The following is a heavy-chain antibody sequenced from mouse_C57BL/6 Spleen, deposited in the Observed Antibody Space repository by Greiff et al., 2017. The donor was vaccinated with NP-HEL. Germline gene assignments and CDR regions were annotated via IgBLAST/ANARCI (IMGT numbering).Heavy chain of an antibody. Sequence: EVKVVESGEGLVKPGGSLKLSCAASGFTFSSYAMSWVRQTPEKRLEWVAYISSGGDYIYYADTVKGRFTISRDNARNTLYLQMSSLKSEDTAMYDCTRALTGFDHWGQGTTLTDSS. CDR3: TRALTGFDH. CDR2: ISSGGDYI. J-gene: IGHJ2*01. V-gene: IGHV5-9-1*02. D-gene: IGHD4-1*01. CDR1: GFTFSSYA.